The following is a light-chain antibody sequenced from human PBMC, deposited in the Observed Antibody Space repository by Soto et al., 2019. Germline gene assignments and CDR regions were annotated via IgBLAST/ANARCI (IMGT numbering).Light chain of an antibody. J-gene: IGLJ2*01. CDR2: SNN. CDR1: SSNIGSNT. CDR3: AAWDDTLNGVV. V-gene: IGLV1-44*01. Sequence: QSVLTQPPSASGPPGQRVTISCSGSSSNIGSNTVNWYQQLPGTAPKLLIYSNNQRPSGVPDRFSGSKSGTSASLAISGLLSEDEAVFYCAAWDDTLNGVVFGGGTKLTVL.